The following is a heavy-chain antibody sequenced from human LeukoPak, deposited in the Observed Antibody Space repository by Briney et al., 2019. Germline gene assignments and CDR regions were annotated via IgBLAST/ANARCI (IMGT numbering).Heavy chain of an antibody. CDR3: ARLVKTYDSSGYYRGLYFDY. CDR2: IYYSGST. J-gene: IGHJ4*02. D-gene: IGHD3-22*01. Sequence: PSETLSLTCTVSGGSISSYYWSWIRQPPGKVLEWIGYIYYSGSTNYNPSLKSRVTISVDTSKIQFSLKLNSLTAADTAVYYCARLVKTYDSSGYYRGLYFDYWGQGTLVTVSS. CDR1: GGSISSYY. V-gene: IGHV4-59*08.